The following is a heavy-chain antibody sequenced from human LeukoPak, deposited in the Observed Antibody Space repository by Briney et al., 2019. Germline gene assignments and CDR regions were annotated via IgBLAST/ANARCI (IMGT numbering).Heavy chain of an antibody. V-gene: IGHV3-23*01. CDR2: ISGSGGGT. D-gene: IGHD2-2*01. CDR3: AKGHASYLSSTSCAPDY. Sequence: GGSLRLSCAASGFTFSSYAMSWVRQAPGKGLEWVSTISGSGGGTYYADSVKGRFTISRDNSKNTLYLQMNSLRAEDTAVYYCAKGHASYLSSTSCAPDYWGQGTLVTVSS. CDR1: GFTFSSYA. J-gene: IGHJ4*02.